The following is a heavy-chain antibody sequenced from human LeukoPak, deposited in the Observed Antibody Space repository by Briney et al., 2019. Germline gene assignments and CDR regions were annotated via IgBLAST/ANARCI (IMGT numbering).Heavy chain of an antibody. D-gene: IGHD1-1*01. V-gene: IGHV3-74*01. J-gene: IGHJ4*02. CDR3: ARVRNSVGDY. CDR1: GFTFSSYE. CDR2: IISDGSST. Sequence: GGSLRLSCAASGFTFSSYEMNWDSHAPGKGLGWVSRIISDGSSTSYADSVKGRFTISRDNAKNTLYLQMNSLRAEDTAVYYCARVRNSVGDYWGQGTLVTVSS.